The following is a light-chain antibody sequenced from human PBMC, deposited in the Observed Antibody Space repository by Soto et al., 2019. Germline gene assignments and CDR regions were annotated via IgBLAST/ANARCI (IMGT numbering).Light chain of an antibody. CDR1: QTISNW. Sequence: DIQMTQSPSTLSASVGDRVTITCRASQTISNWLAWYQQKPGKAPKVLIFDASTLDGGVPSRFSGRRSGTDCTLTISSLQPSDVATYYCQQYNTYPLSFGGGTKVEI. CDR3: QQYNTYPLS. V-gene: IGKV1-5*01. CDR2: DAS. J-gene: IGKJ4*01.